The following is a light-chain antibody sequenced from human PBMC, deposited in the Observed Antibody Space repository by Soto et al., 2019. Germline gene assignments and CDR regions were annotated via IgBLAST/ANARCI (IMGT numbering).Light chain of an antibody. CDR1: QSVSSSF. CDR2: GAS. Sequence: EIVLAQSPGTLSLSPGESATLSCGASQSVSSSFLAWYQQKAGQAPRLLIYGASRRATGIPDRFSGSGSGTDFTLTISRLEPEDFAVYYWQQYVSSPWAFGQGTKVDIK. J-gene: IGKJ1*01. CDR3: QQYVSSPWA. V-gene: IGKV3-20*01.